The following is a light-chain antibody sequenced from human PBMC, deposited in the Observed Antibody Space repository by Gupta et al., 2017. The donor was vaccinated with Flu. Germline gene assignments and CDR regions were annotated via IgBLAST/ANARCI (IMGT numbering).Light chain of an antibody. CDR1: QSIRTD. V-gene: IGKV1-39*01. CDR2: GAS. Sequence: DIQMTQAPSSLSAPVGDRVTITCRASQSIRTDLNWYQQKPGKAPELLIYGASNLESGVPLRFSGSASGTDFTLTISSLQPEDFATYYCQQSHSTPLSFGGGTKVEI. J-gene: IGKJ4*01. CDR3: QQSHSTPLS.